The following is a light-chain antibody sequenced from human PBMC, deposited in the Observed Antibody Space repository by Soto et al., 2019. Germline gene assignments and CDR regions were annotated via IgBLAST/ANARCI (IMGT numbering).Light chain of an antibody. CDR2: KAS. V-gene: IGKV1-5*03. Sequence: DIQMTQSPSTLSASVGDRVTITCRASQSIGSWLAWYQQKPGKAPNLLIYKASTLESGVPSRFSGSGSGTEFTVTISSLQPEDFATYYCQQFNSYPWTFGQGTRWIS. CDR3: QQFNSYPWT. CDR1: QSIGSW. J-gene: IGKJ1*01.